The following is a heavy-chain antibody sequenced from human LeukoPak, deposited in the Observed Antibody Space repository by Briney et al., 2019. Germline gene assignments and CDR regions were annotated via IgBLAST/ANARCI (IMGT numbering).Heavy chain of an antibody. CDR2: INPSSGST. V-gene: IGHV1-46*01. D-gene: IGHD3-22*01. CDR1: GYTFTTYY. Sequence: GASVKVSCKASGYTFTTYYMDWVRQAPGQGLEWMAIINPSSGSTTYAQKFQDRVTVTRDTSTNTVYTELSSLRSDDTAVYYCARGGYYYDSSGVDYWGQGTLVTVSS. CDR3: ARGGYYYDSSGVDY. J-gene: IGHJ4*02.